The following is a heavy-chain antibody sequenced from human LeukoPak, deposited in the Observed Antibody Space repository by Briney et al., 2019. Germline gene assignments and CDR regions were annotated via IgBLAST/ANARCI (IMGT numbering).Heavy chain of an antibody. J-gene: IGHJ4*02. V-gene: IGHV4-59*01. Sequence: SETLSVTCTVSGGSISSYYWSWIRQPPGKGLEWIGYIYYSGSTNYNPSLKSRVTISVDTSKNQFSLKLSSVTAADTAVYYCARESPRVYYFDYWGQGTLVTVSS. D-gene: IGHD3-3*01. CDR3: ARESPRVYYFDY. CDR1: GGSISSYY. CDR2: IYYSGST.